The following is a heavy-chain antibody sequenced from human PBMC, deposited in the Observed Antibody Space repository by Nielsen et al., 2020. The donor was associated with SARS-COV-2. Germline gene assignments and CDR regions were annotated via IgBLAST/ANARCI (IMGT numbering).Heavy chain of an antibody. CDR3: AKRSGYTSGWYGDY. D-gene: IGHD6-19*01. Sequence: GGSLRLSCAASGLTFSIYSMMWVRQAPGKGLEWVSHISSSGSYIYYADSVKGRFTISRDNSKNTLYLQMNSLRAEDTAVYYCAKRSGYTSGWYGDYWGQGTLVTVSS. CDR2: ISSSGSYI. J-gene: IGHJ4*02. CDR1: GLTFSIYS. V-gene: IGHV3-21*04.